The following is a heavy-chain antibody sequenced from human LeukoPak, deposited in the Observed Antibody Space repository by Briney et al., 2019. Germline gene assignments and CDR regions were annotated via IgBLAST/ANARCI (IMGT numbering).Heavy chain of an antibody. Sequence: PSETLSLTCTVSGYSISSGYYWGWIRQPPGKGLEWIGSIYHSGSTYYNPSLKSRVTISVDTSKNQFSLKLSSVTAADTALYYCASGRRAGLLWFVGYFDYWGQGTLVTVSS. D-gene: IGHD3-10*01. CDR2: IYHSGST. J-gene: IGHJ4*02. V-gene: IGHV4-38-2*02. CDR3: ASGRRAGLLWFVGYFDY. CDR1: GYSISSGYY.